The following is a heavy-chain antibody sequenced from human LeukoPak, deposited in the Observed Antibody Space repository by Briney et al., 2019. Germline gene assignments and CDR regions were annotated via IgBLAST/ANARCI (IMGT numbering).Heavy chain of an antibody. CDR2: LSSSGSAF. J-gene: IGHJ4*02. D-gene: IGHD6-19*01. CDR3: ARDVTGSSGYYYFDF. CDR1: GFTFRSYE. Sequence: GGSLTLPCEDSGFTFRSYEMNWVRQAPGKGLEWIAYLSSSGSAFSYADSVKGRFTIARDNAKNSLYLQMNSLRAEDTAVYYCARDVTGSSGYYYFDFWGQGTLVTVSS. V-gene: IGHV3-48*03.